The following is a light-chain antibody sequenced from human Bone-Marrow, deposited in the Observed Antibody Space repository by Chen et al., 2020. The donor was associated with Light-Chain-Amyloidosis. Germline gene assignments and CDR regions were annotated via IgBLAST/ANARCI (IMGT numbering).Light chain of an antibody. CDR3: CSYGGYSTFV. V-gene: IGLV2-23*03. CDR2: EGS. Sequence: QSALTQPASVSGSPGRSIPIPCTGTIIGTFNLVSWYQQNPGNAPKLIIYEGSRRPSEVSDRFSGSTSGNTASLTISGLQTDDEADYYCCSYGGYSTFVFGGGTKLTVL. J-gene: IGLJ2*01. CDR1: IIGTFNL.